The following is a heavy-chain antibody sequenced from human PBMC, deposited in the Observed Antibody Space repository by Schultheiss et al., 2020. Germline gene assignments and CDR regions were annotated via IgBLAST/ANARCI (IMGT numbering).Heavy chain of an antibody. CDR1: GGSISSNSDY. Sequence: SETLSLTCTVSGGSISSNSDYWGWIRQPPGKGLEWIGSIYHSGNTYYNPFLKSRVTISVDTSKNQFRFSLKLSSVTAADTAVYYCAGSIAAAGKEFDYWGQGTLVTVSS. CDR2: IYHSGNT. CDR3: AGSIAAAGKEFDY. D-gene: IGHD6-13*01. J-gene: IGHJ4*02. V-gene: IGHV4-39*06.